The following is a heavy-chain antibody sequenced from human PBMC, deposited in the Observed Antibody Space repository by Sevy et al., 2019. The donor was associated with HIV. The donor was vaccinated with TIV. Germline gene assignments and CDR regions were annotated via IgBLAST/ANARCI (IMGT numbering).Heavy chain of an antibody. J-gene: IGHJ6*02. CDR1: GFTFSSYG. CDR2: ISDIGNT. Sequence: GGSLRLSCAASGFTFSSYGMSWVRQAPGKGLEWVSVISDIGNTYYADSVKGRFTMSRDNSKNTLYLQMNSLRAEDTAVYYCAKCLSANQGYHYGVVVWGQGTMVTASS. V-gene: IGHV3-23*01. CDR3: AKCLSANQGYHYGVVV. D-gene: IGHD5-18*01.